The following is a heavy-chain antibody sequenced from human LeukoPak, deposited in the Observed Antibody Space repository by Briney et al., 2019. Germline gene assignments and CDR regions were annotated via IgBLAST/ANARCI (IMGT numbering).Heavy chain of an antibody. V-gene: IGHV4-39*01. D-gene: IGHD3-22*01. CDR1: GGSISSSSNY. J-gene: IGHJ4*02. CDR3: ARQYDSSGYYYFDY. Sequence: SETLSLTCTVSGGSISSSSNYWGWIRQPPGKGLEWIGSIYYSGSSYYNPSLKSRLTISVDTSKNQFSLKLSSVTAADTAVYYCARQYDSSGYYYFDYWGQGTLVTVSS. CDR2: IYYSGSS.